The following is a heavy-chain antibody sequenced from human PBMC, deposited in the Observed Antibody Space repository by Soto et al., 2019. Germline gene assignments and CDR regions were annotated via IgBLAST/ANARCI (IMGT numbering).Heavy chain of an antibody. CDR3: ARDEKYYGSGTYYRGPFDY. Sequence: EVQLLDSGGDLVQPGGSLRLSCAASGFAFSNHAMSWVRQAPGKGLEWVAGLSGTGSNTFYADSVRGRFTISRDNSKNTVYLQMTSLRVDDTAVYYCARDEKYYGSGTYYRGPFDYWGQGTLGTVSS. D-gene: IGHD3-10*01. V-gene: IGHV3-23*01. CDR2: LSGTGSNT. J-gene: IGHJ4*02. CDR1: GFAFSNHA.